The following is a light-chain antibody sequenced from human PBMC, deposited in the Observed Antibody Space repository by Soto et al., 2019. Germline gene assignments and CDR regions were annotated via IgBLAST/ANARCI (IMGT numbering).Light chain of an antibody. J-gene: IGLJ2*01. CDR3: GSYTTILTVI. CDR1: SSDVGAHNS. Sequence: QSALTQPASVSGSPGQSITISCTGTSSDVGAHNSVSWYQQQPGKAPKLMIYAVSNRPSGVSNRFSGSKSGNTASLTISGLQAEDEADYYCGSYTTILTVIFGGGTKLTVL. CDR2: AVS. V-gene: IGLV2-14*03.